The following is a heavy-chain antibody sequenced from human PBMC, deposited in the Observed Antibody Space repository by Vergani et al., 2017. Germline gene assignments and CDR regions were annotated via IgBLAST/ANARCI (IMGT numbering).Heavy chain of an antibody. CDR1: GDIFNNYA. J-gene: IGHJ5*02. CDR2: IRPSHGTT. D-gene: IGHD1-1*01. CDR3: ARVFPRNQQLIGFDP. V-gene: IGHV1-69*14. Sequence: QVQLVQSGAEMKKPGSSVRVSCKTSGDIFNNYAFSWVRQAPGQGLEWMGGIRPSHGTTNYAQKFQDRVTISADKSTTTVYIEVRSLSSEDTALYFCARVFPRNQQLIGFDPGGQGTLVTVSS.